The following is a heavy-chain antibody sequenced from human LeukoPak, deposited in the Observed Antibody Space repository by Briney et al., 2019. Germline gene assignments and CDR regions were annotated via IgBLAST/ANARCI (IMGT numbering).Heavy chain of an antibody. V-gene: IGHV3-23*01. Sequence: PGGSLRLSCAASGFTFSSYAMTWVRQAPGKGLEWVSTITGSGGYTYYADSVKGRFTISRDNSKNTLFLRMNSLRAEDTAVYFCAEQSLYDSSGHFHYWGQGTLVTVSS. D-gene: IGHD3-22*01. J-gene: IGHJ4*02. CDR3: AEQSLYDSSGHFHY. CDR2: ITGSGGYT. CDR1: GFTFSSYA.